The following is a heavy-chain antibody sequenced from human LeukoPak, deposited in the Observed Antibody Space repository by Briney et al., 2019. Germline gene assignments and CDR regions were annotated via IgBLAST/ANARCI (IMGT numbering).Heavy chain of an antibody. J-gene: IGHJ5*02. CDR2: INPSGGST. V-gene: IGHV1-46*01. CDR3: ARDMVGVSWGYNWFDL. CDR1: GYTFTSYY. Sequence: ASVKVSCKASGYTFTSYYMHWVRQAPGQGLEWMGIINPSGGSTSYAQKFQGRVTISVDTSKNQFSLKLSSVTAADTAVYYCARDMVGVSWGYNWFDLWGQGTLVTVSS. D-gene: IGHD1-26*01.